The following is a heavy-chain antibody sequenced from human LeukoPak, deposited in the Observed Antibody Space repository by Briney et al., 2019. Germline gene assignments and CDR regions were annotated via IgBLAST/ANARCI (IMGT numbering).Heavy chain of an antibody. D-gene: IGHD6-19*01. CDR2: IYTSGST. J-gene: IGHJ6*03. CDR3: ARDLYSSGWYGEKYYYYMDV. V-gene: IGHV4-61*02. Sequence: PSETLSLTCTVSGGSISSGSYYWSWIRQPAGKGLEWIGRIYTSGSTNYNPSLKRRVTISVDTSKNQFSLKLSSVTAADTAVYYCARDLYSSGWYGEKYYYYMDVWGKGTTVTVSS. CDR1: GGSISSGSYY.